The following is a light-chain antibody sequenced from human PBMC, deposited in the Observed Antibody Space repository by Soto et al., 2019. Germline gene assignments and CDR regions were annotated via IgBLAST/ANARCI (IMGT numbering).Light chain of an antibody. V-gene: IGLV2-14*01. J-gene: IGLJ2*01. CDR2: EGT. CDR3: SSSTNTNTLVI. Sequence: QSVLTQPASVSGSPGQSITIACTVTSSDIGRYKFVSWFQQHPGKAPKLMIFEGTNRPSGVSNRFSGSKSGNTASLTISGLQAEDEAIYFCSSSTNTNTLVIFGGGTKVTVL. CDR1: SSDIGRYKF.